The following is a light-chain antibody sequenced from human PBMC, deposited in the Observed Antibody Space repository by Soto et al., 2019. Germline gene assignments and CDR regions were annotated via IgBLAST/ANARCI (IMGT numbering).Light chain of an antibody. CDR2: GNS. Sequence: QSVLTQPPSVSGAPGQRVTISCTGSSSNIGAGYDVHWYQQLPGTAPKLLIYGNSNRPSGVPDRFSGAKSGTSASLHITGLQAEDEADYYCQPYNSSLSGVVFGGGTKLTVL. CDR3: QPYNSSLSGVV. V-gene: IGLV1-40*01. J-gene: IGLJ2*01. CDR1: SSNIGAGYD.